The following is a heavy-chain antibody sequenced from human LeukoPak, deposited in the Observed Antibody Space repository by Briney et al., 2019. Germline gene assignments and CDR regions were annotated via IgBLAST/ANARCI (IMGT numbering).Heavy chain of an antibody. CDR2: ISGSGAGT. CDR3: ARDLGGYCSGGSCHLDY. Sequence: QPGGSLRLSCAASGFTFDTYAMHWVRQAPGKGLEWVSGISGSGAGTYYAGSVKGRFTVSRDNAQNTLYLRMNSLRAEDTAVYYCARDLGGYCSGGSCHLDYWGQGTLVTVSS. D-gene: IGHD2-15*01. J-gene: IGHJ4*02. V-gene: IGHV3-23*01. CDR1: GFTFDTYA.